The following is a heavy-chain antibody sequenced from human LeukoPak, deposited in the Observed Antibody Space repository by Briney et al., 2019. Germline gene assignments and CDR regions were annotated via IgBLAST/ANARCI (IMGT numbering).Heavy chain of an antibody. CDR2: IYYSGST. V-gene: IGHV4-39*07. CDR3: ARDLPDSSGYIFDY. CDR1: GGSISSSSYY. Sequence: SETLSLTCTVSGGSISSSSYYWGWIRQPPGKGLEWIGSIYYSGSTYYNPSLKSRVTISVDTSKNQFSLKLSSVTAADTAVYYCARDLPDSSGYIFDYWGQGTLVTVSS. J-gene: IGHJ4*02. D-gene: IGHD3-22*01.